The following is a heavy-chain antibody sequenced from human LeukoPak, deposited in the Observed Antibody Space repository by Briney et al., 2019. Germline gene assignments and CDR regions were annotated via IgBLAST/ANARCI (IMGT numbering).Heavy chain of an antibody. CDR3: ASLLRDILPFFDY. J-gene: IGHJ4*02. V-gene: IGHV3-48*01. CDR1: GLTFSTYS. CDR2: ISSHSRTI. Sequence: PGGSLRLSCAASGLTFSTYSMNWVRQAPGKGLEWVSYISSHSRTIYYADSVKGRFTISRDNAKNSLFLQMDSLRAEDTAVYYCASLLRDILPFFDYWGQGTLVTASS.